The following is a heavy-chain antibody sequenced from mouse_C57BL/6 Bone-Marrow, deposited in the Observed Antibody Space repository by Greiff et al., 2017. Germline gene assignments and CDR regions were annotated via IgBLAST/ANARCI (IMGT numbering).Heavy chain of an antibody. CDR3: ARQGVTHFWYAMDY. J-gene: IGHJ4*01. Sequence: EVNLVESGGDLVKPGGSLKLSCAASGFTFSSYGMSWVRQTPDKRLEWVATISSGGSYTYYPDSVKGRFTISRDNAKNTLYLQMSSLKSEDTAMYYCARQGVTHFWYAMDYWGQGNSVTVSS. CDR1: GFTFSSYG. CDR2: ISSGGSYT. D-gene: IGHD2-2*01. V-gene: IGHV5-6*01.